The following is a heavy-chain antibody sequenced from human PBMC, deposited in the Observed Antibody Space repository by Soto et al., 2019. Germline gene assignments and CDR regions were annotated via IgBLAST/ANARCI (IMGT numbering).Heavy chain of an antibody. V-gene: IGHV4-59*08. J-gene: IGHJ3*02. D-gene: IGHD6-19*01. CDR3: ARRESSSWSLGAFDM. CDR2: IYYSGST. CDR1: SIGSHY. Sequence: QVQLQESGPGLVKASETLSLTCTVGSIGSHYWNWVRQPPGKGLEWIGFIYYSGSTRYNPSLKSRVTTSVATSKNQFSLNLSSITAADTAVYYCARRESSSWSLGAFDMWGQGTEVTVSS.